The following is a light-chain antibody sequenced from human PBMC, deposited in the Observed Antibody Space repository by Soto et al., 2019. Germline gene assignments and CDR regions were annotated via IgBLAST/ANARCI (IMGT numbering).Light chain of an antibody. J-gene: IGKJ3*01. CDR1: RDISNN. CDR3: QQWGSWPVT. Sequence: EIVLTQSPATLSLTQGERATLSCRASRDISNNLAWYQQRPGQAPRLLIHGASERANGIPVRFSGSRSGTEFTLTISSLESEDFAVYYCQQWGSWPVTFGHGTKVDIK. CDR2: GAS. V-gene: IGKV3-11*01.